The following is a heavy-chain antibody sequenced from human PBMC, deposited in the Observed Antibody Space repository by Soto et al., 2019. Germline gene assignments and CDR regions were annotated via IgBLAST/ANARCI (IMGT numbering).Heavy chain of an antibody. CDR2: INAGNGNT. Sequence: ASVKVCCKASGYTFTSYAMHWVRQDHGQRLEWMGWINAGNGNTKYSQKFQGRVTITRNTSASTAYMELSSLRSEDTAVYYCARSIVVVTALDYWGQGTLVTVSS. V-gene: IGHV1-3*01. CDR3: ARSIVVVTALDY. D-gene: IGHD2-21*02. J-gene: IGHJ4*02. CDR1: GYTFTSYA.